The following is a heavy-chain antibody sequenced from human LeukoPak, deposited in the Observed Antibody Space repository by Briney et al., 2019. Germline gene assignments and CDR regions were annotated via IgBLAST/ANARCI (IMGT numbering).Heavy chain of an antibody. CDR2: IYYSGST. CDR1: GGSISSGGYY. CDR3: ARQTVDIVVVPAAIWFDP. Sequence: SETLSLTCTVSGGSISSGGYYWSWIRQHPGKGLEWIGYIYYSGSTYYNPSLKSRVTISVDTSKNQFSLKLSSVTAADTAVYYCARQTVDIVVVPAAIWFDPWGQGTLVAVSS. J-gene: IGHJ5*02. V-gene: IGHV4-31*03. D-gene: IGHD2-2*01.